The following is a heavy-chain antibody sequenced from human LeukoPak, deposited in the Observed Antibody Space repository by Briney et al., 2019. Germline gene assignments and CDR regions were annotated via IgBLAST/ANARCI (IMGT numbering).Heavy chain of an antibody. CDR1: GGSISSYY. D-gene: IGHD4-23*01. Sequence: SETLSLTCTVSGGSISSYYWSWIRQPPGKGLEWIGYIYYSGSTNYNPSLKSRVTISLDTSKNQSSLRLSSLTAADTAVYYCASDRGYGGNSGGFDFWGQGTLVTVSS. CDR2: IYYSGST. V-gene: IGHV4-59*01. CDR3: ASDRGYGGNSGGFDF. J-gene: IGHJ4*02.